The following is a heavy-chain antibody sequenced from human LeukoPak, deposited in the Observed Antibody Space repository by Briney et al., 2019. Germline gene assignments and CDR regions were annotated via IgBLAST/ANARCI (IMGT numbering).Heavy chain of an antibody. Sequence: SVKVSCKASGYTFTSYAISWVRQAPGQGLEWMGGIIPIFGTANYAQKFQGRVTITADESTSTAYMELSSLRSEDTAVYYCARGAYYYDSSGYYYPFDYWGQGTLVTVSS. J-gene: IGHJ4*02. CDR1: GYTFTSYA. CDR2: IIPIFGTA. CDR3: ARGAYYYDSSGYYYPFDY. V-gene: IGHV1-69*13. D-gene: IGHD3-22*01.